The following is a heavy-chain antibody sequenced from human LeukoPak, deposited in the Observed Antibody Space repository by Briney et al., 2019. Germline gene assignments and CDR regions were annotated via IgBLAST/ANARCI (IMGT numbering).Heavy chain of an antibody. D-gene: IGHD5-12*01. CDR2: IYHSGST. CDR1: GGSISSSNW. Sequence: SGTLSLTCAVSGGSISSSNWWSWVRQPPGKGLEWIGEIYHSGSTNYNPSLKSRVTISVDKSKNQFSLKLSSVTAADTAVYYCARASLVANGYYYYMDVWGKGTTVTVSS. CDR3: ARASLVANGYYYYMDV. J-gene: IGHJ6*03. V-gene: IGHV4-4*02.